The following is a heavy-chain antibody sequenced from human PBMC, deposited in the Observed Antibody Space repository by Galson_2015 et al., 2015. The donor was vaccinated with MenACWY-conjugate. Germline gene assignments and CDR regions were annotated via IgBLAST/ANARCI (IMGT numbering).Heavy chain of an antibody. CDR2: ISGSGGST. D-gene: IGHD4-11*01. J-gene: IGHJ4*02. CDR3: AKDPQRGVTTWVDY. CDR1: GFTFSSYA. Sequence: SLRLSCAASGFTFSSYAMSWVRQAPGKGLEWVSAISGSGGSTYYADSVKGRFTISRDNSKNTLYLQMNSLRAEDTAEYYCAKDPQRGVTTWVDYWGQGTLITVSS. V-gene: IGHV3-23*01.